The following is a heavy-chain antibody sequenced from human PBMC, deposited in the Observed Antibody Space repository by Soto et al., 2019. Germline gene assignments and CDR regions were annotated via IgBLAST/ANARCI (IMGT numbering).Heavy chain of an antibody. CDR2: ISGSGGST. D-gene: IGHD6-19*01. CDR3: AKTPSAVLTGGWYH. Sequence: GGSLRLSCAASGFTFSSYAMSWVRQAPGKGLEWVSAISGSGGSTYYADSVKGRFTISRDNSKNTLYLQMNSLRAEDTAVYYCAKTPSAVLTGGWYHWGQGTLVTVSS. CDR1: GFTFSSYA. J-gene: IGHJ5*02. V-gene: IGHV3-23*01.